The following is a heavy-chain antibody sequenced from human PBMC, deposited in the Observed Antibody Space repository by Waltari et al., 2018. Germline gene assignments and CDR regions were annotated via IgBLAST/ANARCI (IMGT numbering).Heavy chain of an antibody. Sequence: QVQLVQSGAEVKTPGASVKVSCKASGYTFTYYYIHWGRLAPGQGLGWMGRVNPKSGATNYPQKFEDRVTMTRDTSIATAYMELSGLRSDDTAIYYCARIWNRPNYYYMDVWGKGTTVTVSS. CDR3: ARIWNRPNYYYMDV. V-gene: IGHV1-2*06. CDR1: GYTFTYYY. CDR2: VNPKSGAT. J-gene: IGHJ6*03. D-gene: IGHD1-1*01.